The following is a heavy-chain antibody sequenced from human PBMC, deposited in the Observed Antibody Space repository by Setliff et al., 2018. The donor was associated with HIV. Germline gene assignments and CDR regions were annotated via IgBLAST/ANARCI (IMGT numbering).Heavy chain of an antibody. D-gene: IGHD3-22*01. CDR3: ARSGDYYESSCYYRY. Sequence: PSETLSLTCTVSGGSISSGGYYWSWIRQHPGKGLEWIGYIYHSGSTFYNPSLQSRAAISVDGSKYHLSLKLFSVTAADTAVYYCARSGDYYESSCYYRYWGQGALVTVSS. V-gene: IGHV4-31*03. CDR1: GGSISSGGYY. CDR2: IYHSGST. J-gene: IGHJ4*02.